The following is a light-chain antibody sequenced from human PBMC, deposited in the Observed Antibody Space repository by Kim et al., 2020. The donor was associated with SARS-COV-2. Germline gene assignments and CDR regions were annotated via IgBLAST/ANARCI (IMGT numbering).Light chain of an antibody. Sequence: SLSPGERATLSCRASQSVSSSLAWYQQKPGQAPRLLIYDASSRATGIPARFSGSGSGTDFTLTISSLEPEDFAVYYCHQRRDWPLTFGAGTKLEIK. J-gene: IGKJ4*01. CDR3: HQRRDWPLT. CDR2: DAS. V-gene: IGKV3-11*01. CDR1: QSVSSS.